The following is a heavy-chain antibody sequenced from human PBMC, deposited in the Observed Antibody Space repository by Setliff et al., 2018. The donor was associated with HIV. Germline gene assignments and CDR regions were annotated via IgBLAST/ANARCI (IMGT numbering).Heavy chain of an antibody. CDR1: GGSFSGYY. CDR2: INHSGGT. V-gene: IGHV4-34*01. Sequence: PSETLSLTCAVYGGSFSGYYWSWIRQPPGKGLEWIGEINHSGGTNYNPSLKSRVTISVDTSKNQFSLKLSSVTAADTAVYYCAREPEYSSPGGGMDVWGQGTTVTVSS. J-gene: IGHJ6*02. D-gene: IGHD6-6*01. CDR3: AREPEYSSPGGGMDV.